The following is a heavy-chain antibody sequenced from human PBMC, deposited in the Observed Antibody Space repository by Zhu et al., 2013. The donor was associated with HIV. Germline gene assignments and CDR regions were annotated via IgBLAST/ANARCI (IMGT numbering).Heavy chain of an antibody. CDR2: IIPIFGTA. V-gene: IGHV1-69*06. CDR1: GGTFSSYA. Sequence: QVQLVQSGAEVKKPGSSVKVSCKASGGTFSSYAISWVRQAPGQGLEWMGGIIPIFGTANYAQKFQGRVTITADKSTSTAYMELSSLRSEDTAVYYCARGVSRDGYAYYYYYGMDVWGQGTTVTVSS. CDR3: ARGVSRDGYAYYYYYGMDV. D-gene: IGHD5-12*01. J-gene: IGHJ6*02.